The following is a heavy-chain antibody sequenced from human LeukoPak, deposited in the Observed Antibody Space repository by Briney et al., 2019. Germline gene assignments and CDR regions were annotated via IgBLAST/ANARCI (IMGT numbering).Heavy chain of an antibody. CDR2: ISAYNRNT. J-gene: IGHJ4*02. Sequence: ASVKVTCKASGYAFTSYGISWVRQAPGQGLEWMGWISAYNRNTNYAQKFQGRVTMTTDTSTSTAYMELRSLRSDDTAVYFCVRDFYDYRNYYHYWGQGTLVTVSS. CDR1: GYAFTSYG. D-gene: IGHD4-11*01. V-gene: IGHV1-18*01. CDR3: VRDFYDYRNYYHY.